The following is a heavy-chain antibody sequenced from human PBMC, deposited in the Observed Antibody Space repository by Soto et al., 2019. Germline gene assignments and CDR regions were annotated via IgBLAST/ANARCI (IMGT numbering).Heavy chain of an antibody. V-gene: IGHV1-69*13. CDR1: GDTFSSYA. CDR3: ARVGPAHYYDSSGYYSPLDY. D-gene: IGHD3-22*01. CDR2: IIPMFGTA. Sequence: GASVKASCKASGDTFSSYAINWVRQAPGQGLEWMGGIIPMFGTANYAQKFKGRVTITAGESTSTVYMELSSLRSEDTAVYYCARVGPAHYYDSSGYYSPLDYWGQGTLVTVSS. J-gene: IGHJ4*02.